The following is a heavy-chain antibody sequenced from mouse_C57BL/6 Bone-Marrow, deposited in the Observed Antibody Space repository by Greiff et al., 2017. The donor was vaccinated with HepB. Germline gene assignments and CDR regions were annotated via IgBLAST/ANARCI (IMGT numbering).Heavy chain of an antibody. D-gene: IGHD1-1*01. V-gene: IGHV1-69*02. CDR3: ARYYYGSSHYFDY. Sequence: QVQLQQPGAELVKPGASVKMSCKASGYTFTSYWITWVKQRPGQGLEWIGEIDPSDSYTNYNQKFKGKATLTVDTSSSTAYMQLSSLTSEDSAVYYCARYYYGSSHYFDYWGQGTTLTVSS. CDR2: IDPSDSYT. CDR1: GYTFTSYW. J-gene: IGHJ2*01.